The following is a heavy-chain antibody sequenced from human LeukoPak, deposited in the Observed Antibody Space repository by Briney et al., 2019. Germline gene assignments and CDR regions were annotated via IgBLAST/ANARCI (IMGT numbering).Heavy chain of an antibody. D-gene: IGHD6-13*01. CDR1: GFNFSNYA. CDR3: AGGQGSSWYLFHY. J-gene: IGHJ4*02. CDR2: ISGRGGIT. V-gene: IGHV3-23*01. Sequence: PGGSLRVSCAASGFNFSNYAMTWVRQAPGKGLEWVSSISGRGGITYYADSVKGRFTISRDNSKSTLYLQMNSLRAEDTAIYYCAGGQGSSWYLFHYWGQGTLVTVSS.